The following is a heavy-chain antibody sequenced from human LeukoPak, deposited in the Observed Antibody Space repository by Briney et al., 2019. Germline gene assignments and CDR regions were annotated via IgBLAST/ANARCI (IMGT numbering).Heavy chain of an antibody. V-gene: IGHV3-23*01. J-gene: IGHJ4*02. CDR1: GFTFSSYA. CDR3: AKTRPLDSSSWSHRDY. Sequence: GALRLSCAASGFTFSSYAMSWVRQAPGKGLEWVSAISGSGDSTYYGDSVKGRFTISRDNSKNTLYLQMNSLRAEDTAVYYCAKTRPLDSSSWSHRDYWGQGTLVTVSS. CDR2: ISGSGDST. D-gene: IGHD6-13*01.